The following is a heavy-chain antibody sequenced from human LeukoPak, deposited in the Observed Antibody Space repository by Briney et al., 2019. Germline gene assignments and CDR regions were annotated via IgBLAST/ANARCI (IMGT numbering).Heavy chain of an antibody. CDR3: AKDRLLWFGEPDNGMDV. Sequence: PRRSLRLSCAASGFTFSSYGMHWVRQAPDKGREWVAVISYDGSNKYYAVSVKGRFTISRDNAKNTLYLQMNSLRAEDRAVYYCAKDRLLWFGEPDNGMDVWGQGTTVTVSS. V-gene: IGHV3-30*18. J-gene: IGHJ6*02. D-gene: IGHD3-10*01. CDR1: GFTFSSYG. CDR2: ISYDGSNK.